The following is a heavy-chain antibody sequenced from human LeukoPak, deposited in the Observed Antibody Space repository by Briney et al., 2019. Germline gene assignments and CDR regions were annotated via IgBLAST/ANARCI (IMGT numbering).Heavy chain of an antibody. CDR3: ARDSPLLNCGGDCYSSFDY. Sequence: ASVKVSCKASGYTFTSYGISWVRQAPGQGLEGMGWISAYNGNTNYAQKLQGRVTMTTDTSTSTAYMELRSLRSDDTAVYSCARDSPLLNCGGDCYSSFDYWGQGTLVTVSS. CDR2: ISAYNGNT. J-gene: IGHJ4*02. D-gene: IGHD2-21*02. CDR1: GYTFTSYG. V-gene: IGHV1-18*01.